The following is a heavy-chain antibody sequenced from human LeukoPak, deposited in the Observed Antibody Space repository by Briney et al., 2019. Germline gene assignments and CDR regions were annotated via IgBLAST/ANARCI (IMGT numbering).Heavy chain of an antibody. D-gene: IGHD2-2*01. Sequence: SETLSLTCAVSGFSISSGYYWGWIRQPPGKGLEFIGIIYHSGSTFYSPSLKSRVTISVDTSKNQFSLKLSSVTAADTAVIYCARVGGCSSSSCYAFDIWGQGTVVTVSS. CDR2: IYHSGST. CDR1: GFSISSGYY. V-gene: IGHV4-38-2*01. CDR3: ARVGGCSSSSCYAFDI. J-gene: IGHJ3*02.